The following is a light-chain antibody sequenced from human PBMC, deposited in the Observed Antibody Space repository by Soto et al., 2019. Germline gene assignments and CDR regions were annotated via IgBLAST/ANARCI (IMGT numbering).Light chain of an antibody. CDR1: QSVSSRF. V-gene: IGKV3-20*01. Sequence: EIVLTQSPGTLSLSPGERATLSCRASQSVSSRFLAWYQQKPGQAPRLLMYGASSRATGIPDRFSGTGSGTDFTLTISRLEPDDFATYYCQQYNSFWTFGQGTKVDIK. J-gene: IGKJ1*01. CDR2: GAS. CDR3: QQYNSFWT.